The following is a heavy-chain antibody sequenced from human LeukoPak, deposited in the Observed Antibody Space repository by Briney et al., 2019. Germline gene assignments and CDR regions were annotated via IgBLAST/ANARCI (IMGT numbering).Heavy chain of an antibody. CDR2: IRYDGSNK. J-gene: IGHJ4*02. D-gene: IGHD3-10*01. Sequence: GGSLRLSCAASGFTFSSYGMHWVRQAPGKGLVWVAFIRYDGSNKYYADSVKGRFTISRDNSKNTLYLQMNSLRAEDTAVYYCAKDRAMVRGVIITTDYWGQGTLVTVSS. CDR3: AKDRAMVRGVIITTDY. CDR1: GFTFSSYG. V-gene: IGHV3-30*02.